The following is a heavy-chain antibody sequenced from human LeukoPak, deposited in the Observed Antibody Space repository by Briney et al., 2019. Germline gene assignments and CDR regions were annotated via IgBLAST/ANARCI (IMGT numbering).Heavy chain of an antibody. V-gene: IGHV4-59*11. D-gene: IGHD3-3*01. CDR3: ARGYDFWSGVMSDAFDI. CDR1: GGSISSHY. CDR2: IYHSGNT. J-gene: IGHJ3*02. Sequence: PSETLSLTCTVSGGSISSHYWSWVRQTPGKGLEWIGHIYHSGNTMYNSALKGRVTISDDASKNQFSLRLSSVTAADTAVYFCARGYDFWSGVMSDAFDIWGRGTKVTVSS.